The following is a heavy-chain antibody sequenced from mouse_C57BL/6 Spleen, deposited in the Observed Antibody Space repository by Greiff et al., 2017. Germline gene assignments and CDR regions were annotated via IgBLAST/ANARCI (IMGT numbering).Heavy chain of an antibody. CDR3: ATLGSSYLLAMDY. CDR2: IHPNSGST. Sequence: VQLQQPGAELVKPGASVKLSCKASGYTFTSYWMHWVKQRPGQGLEWIGMIHPNSGSTNYNEKFKSKATLTVDKSSSTAYMQLSNLTSEDSAVYYCATLGSSYLLAMDYWGQGTSVTVSS. V-gene: IGHV1-64*01. CDR1: GYTFTSYW. J-gene: IGHJ4*01. D-gene: IGHD1-1*01.